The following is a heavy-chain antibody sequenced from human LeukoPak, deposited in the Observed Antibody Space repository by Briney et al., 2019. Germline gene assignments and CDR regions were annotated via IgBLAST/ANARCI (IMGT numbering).Heavy chain of an antibody. V-gene: IGHV1-46*01. D-gene: IGHD3-9*01. CDR1: GYTFTSYY. J-gene: IGHJ4*02. Sequence: ASVNVSCKASGYTFTSYYMHWVRQAPGQGPEWMGIINPSGGSTSYAQKFQGRVTMTRDTSTSTVYMELSSLRSEDTAVYYCAREYYDIPYDYWGQGTLVTVSS. CDR3: AREYYDIPYDY. CDR2: INPSGGST.